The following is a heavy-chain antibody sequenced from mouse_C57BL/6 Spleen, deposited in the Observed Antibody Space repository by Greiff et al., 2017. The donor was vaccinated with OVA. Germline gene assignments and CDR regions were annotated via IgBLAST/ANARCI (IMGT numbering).Heavy chain of an antibody. CDR1: GYTFTDYN. CDR3: ARITTVVAPYYYAMDY. V-gene: IGHV1-22*01. CDR2: INPNNGGT. D-gene: IGHD1-1*01. J-gene: IGHJ4*01. Sequence: VQLQQSGPELVKPGASVKMSCKASGYTFTDYNMHWVKQSHGKSLEWIGDINPNNGGTSYNQKFKGKATLTVNKSSSTAYMELRSLTSEDSAVYYCARITTVVAPYYYAMDYWGQGTSVTVSS.